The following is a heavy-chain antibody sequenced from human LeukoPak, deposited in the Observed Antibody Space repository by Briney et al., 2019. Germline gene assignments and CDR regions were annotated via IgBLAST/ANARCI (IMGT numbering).Heavy chain of an antibody. CDR3: ARNYLRSLGYCSSTSCYGMFDP. CDR2: IIPIFGTA. J-gene: IGHJ5*02. CDR1: GGTFSSYA. D-gene: IGHD2-2*01. V-gene: IGHV1-69*05. Sequence: SVKVSCKASGGTFSSYAISWVRQAPGQGLEWMGGIIPIFGTANYAQKFQGRVAITTDESTSTAYMELSSLRSEDTAVYYCARNYLRSLGYCSSTSCYGMFDPWGQGTLVTVSS.